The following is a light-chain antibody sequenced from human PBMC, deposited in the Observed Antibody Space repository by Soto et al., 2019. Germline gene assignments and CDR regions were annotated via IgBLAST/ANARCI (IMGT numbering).Light chain of an antibody. Sequence: ELTQPPSVSVSPGQTASITFSGDKLGDKYACWYQQKPGQSPVLVIYQDSKRPSGIPERFSGSNSGNTATLTISGTQAMDEADYYCQAWDSSTYVFGTVTKV. J-gene: IGLJ1*01. CDR3: QAWDSSTYV. CDR2: QDS. CDR1: KLGDKY. V-gene: IGLV3-1*01.